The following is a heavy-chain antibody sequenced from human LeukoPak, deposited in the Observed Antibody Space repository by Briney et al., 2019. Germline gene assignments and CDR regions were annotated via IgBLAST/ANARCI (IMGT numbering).Heavy chain of an antibody. CDR2: MNPNSGNT. J-gene: IGHJ4*02. V-gene: IGHV1-8*01. CDR1: GYTFTSYD. CDR3: ARFDGAADNFDY. D-gene: IGHD6-25*01. Sequence: ASVKVSCKASGYTFTSYDINWVRQATGQGLEWMGWMNPNSGNTGYVQKFQGRVTMTRNTSISTAYMELSSLRSEDTAVYYCARFDGAADNFDYWGQGTLVTVSS.